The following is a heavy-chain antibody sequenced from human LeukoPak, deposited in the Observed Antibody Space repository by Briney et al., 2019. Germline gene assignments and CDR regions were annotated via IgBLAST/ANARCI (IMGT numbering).Heavy chain of an antibody. D-gene: IGHD5-18*01. CDR2: IRYDGSNK. CDR3: AREDTAMWGYYYGMDV. CDR1: GFTFSSYG. J-gene: IGHJ6*02. V-gene: IGHV3-30*02. Sequence: PGGSLRLSCAASGFTFSSYGMHWVRQAPGKGLEWVAFIRYDGSNKYYADSVKGRFTISRDNAKNSLYLQMNSLRAEDTAVYYCAREDTAMWGYYYGMDVWGQGTTVTVSS.